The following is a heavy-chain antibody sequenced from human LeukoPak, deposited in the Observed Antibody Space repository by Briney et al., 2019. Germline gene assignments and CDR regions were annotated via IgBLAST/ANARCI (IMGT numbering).Heavy chain of an antibody. CDR2: IYHSGST. D-gene: IGHD3-22*01. CDR3: ARGRGDNSGYYYEDGDY. V-gene: IGHV4-30-2*01. CDR1: GGSISSGGYY. J-gene: IGHJ4*02. Sequence: SETLFLTCTVSGGSISSGGYYWSWIRQPPGKGLEWIGYIYHSGSTYYNPSLKSRVTISVDRSKNQFSLKLSSVTAADTAVYYCARGRGDNSGYYYEDGDYWDQGTLVTVSS.